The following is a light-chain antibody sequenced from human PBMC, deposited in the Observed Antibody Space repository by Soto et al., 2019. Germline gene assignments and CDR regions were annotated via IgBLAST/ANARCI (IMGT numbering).Light chain of an antibody. Sequence: EIVLTQSPATLSLYPGEKATLSCRASQSVSSYLAWYQQKPGLAPRLLIYDASNRSIGIPARCSASGSGTDFTLTISRLEPEDFAVYYCHQRYHRPPITFGQGSRLEIK. V-gene: IGKV3-11*01. CDR2: DAS. J-gene: IGKJ5*01. CDR1: QSVSSY. CDR3: HQRYHRPPIT.